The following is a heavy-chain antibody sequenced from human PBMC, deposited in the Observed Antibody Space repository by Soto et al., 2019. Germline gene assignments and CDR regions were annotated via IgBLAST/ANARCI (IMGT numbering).Heavy chain of an antibody. CDR3: ANYGEGLGYYGMDV. CDR2: ISGSGGST. V-gene: IGHV3-23*01. CDR1: GFTFSSYA. D-gene: IGHD4-17*01. Sequence: GGSLRLSCAASGFTFSSYAMSWVRQAPGKGLEWVSAISGSGGSTYYADSVKGRFTISRDNSKNTLYLQMNSLRAEDTAVYYCANYGEGLGYYGMDVWGQGTTVTVSS. J-gene: IGHJ6*02.